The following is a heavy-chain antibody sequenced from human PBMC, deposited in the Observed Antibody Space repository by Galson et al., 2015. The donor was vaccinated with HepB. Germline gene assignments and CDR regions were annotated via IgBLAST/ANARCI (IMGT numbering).Heavy chain of an antibody. CDR1: GFSFSNFW. V-gene: IGHV3-7*03. Sequence: SLRLSCAASGFSFSNFWMNWVRQAPGRGLEWVASIYLDGSQTSYADSVKGRFTISRDNARNYLYLQMDSLRAEDTAVYYCSRVGFPYHTGWHVPYWGQGTRVTVSS. D-gene: IGHD6-19*01. J-gene: IGHJ4*02. CDR2: IYLDGSQT. CDR3: SRVGFPYHTGWHVPY.